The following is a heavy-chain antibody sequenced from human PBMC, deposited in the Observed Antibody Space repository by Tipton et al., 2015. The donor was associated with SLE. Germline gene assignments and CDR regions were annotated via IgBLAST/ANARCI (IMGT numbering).Heavy chain of an antibody. CDR2: IYYTGTN. Sequence: TLSLTCTVSGGFIMHSNYYFDWLRHSPGKGLEWVGSIYYTGTNYYNSSLTGRFTLSVDTSKHQFSLRLTSVTAADTAVYHCARREGFRHYNFDFCGQGTLVTVSS. CDR3: ARREGFRHYNFDF. CDR1: GGFIMHSNYY. D-gene: IGHD3-10*01. V-gene: IGHV4-39*07. J-gene: IGHJ4*02.